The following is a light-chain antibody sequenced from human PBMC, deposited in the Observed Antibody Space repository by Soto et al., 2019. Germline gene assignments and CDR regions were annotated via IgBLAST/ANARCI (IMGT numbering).Light chain of an antibody. CDR3: QHLDTNWP. Sequence: IQMTQSPSTLSASVGDSVTITCRASHNIAKWLAWYQQKPGRAPRLLIYDASTLQTGVPSRFSGSGSGTEFTLTNTGLRPDDFATYDCQHLDTNWPFGQGTKVEIK. CDR2: DAS. J-gene: IGKJ1*01. CDR1: HNIAKW. V-gene: IGKV1-5*01.